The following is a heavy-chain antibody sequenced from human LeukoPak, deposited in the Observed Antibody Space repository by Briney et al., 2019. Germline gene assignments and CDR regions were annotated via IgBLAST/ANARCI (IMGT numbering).Heavy chain of an antibody. CDR2: INWNGGST. CDR1: GFTFDDYG. CDR3: ASLSSSSYYYYMDV. V-gene: IGHV3-20*01. Sequence: GGSLRLSCAASGFTFDDYGMSWVRQAPGKGLEWVSGINWNGGSTGYADSVKGRFTISRDNAKNSLYLQMNSLRAEDTALYHCASLSSSSYYYYMDVWGKGTTVTVSS. J-gene: IGHJ6*03. D-gene: IGHD6-6*01.